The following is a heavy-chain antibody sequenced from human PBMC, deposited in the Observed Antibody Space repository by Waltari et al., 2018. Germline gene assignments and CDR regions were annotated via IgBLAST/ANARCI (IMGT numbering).Heavy chain of an antibody. Sequence: QVQLQESGPGLVKPSETLSLTCSVPGGPISNSYWTWIRPSPGKGLEWIGDIYYSGTANFNPSLNNRVAISADTSKNQFSLKLSSVIAADTAVYYCARAHLQVVTTRDDYYIYYMDVWGKGTTVTVSS. V-gene: IGHV4-59*01. CDR3: ARAHLQVVTTRDDYYIYYMDV. CDR2: IYYSGTA. CDR1: GGPISNSY. J-gene: IGHJ6*03. D-gene: IGHD5-12*01.